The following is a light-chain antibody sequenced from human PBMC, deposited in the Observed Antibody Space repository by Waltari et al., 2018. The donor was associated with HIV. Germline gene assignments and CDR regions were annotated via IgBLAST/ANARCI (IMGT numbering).Light chain of an antibody. J-gene: IGLJ3*02. V-gene: IGLV4-69*02. CDR2: VNSDGRH. Sequence: QLVLTQSPSASASLGSSVKLTCTLRREHSNYAIAWHQQRPENGPRSLMKVNSDGRHSKGDGISDRFSGSSSGAERHLIISSLQSEDEADYYCQTWGTGIRVFGGGTKLTVL. CDR3: QTWGTGIRV. CDR1: REHSNYA.